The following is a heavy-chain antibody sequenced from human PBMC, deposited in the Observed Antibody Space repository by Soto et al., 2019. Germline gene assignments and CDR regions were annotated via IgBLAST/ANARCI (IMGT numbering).Heavy chain of an antibody. CDR3: ERDRVTMVRGVLHYGMDV. Sequence: SETLSLTCTVSGGSISSYYWSWIRQPPGKGLEWIGYIYYSGSTNYNPSLKSRVTISVDTSKNQFSLNLSSVTAADTAGYYCERDRVTMVRGVLHYGMDVWGQGTTVTVSS. J-gene: IGHJ6*02. CDR1: GGSISSYY. D-gene: IGHD3-10*01. CDR2: IYYSGST. V-gene: IGHV4-59*01.